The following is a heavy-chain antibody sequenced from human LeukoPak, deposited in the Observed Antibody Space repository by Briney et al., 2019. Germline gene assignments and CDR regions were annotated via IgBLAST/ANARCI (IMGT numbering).Heavy chain of an antibody. CDR1: GYTLTDHY. D-gene: IGHD2-2*01. CDR2: INPNTGGT. V-gene: IGHV1-2*02. Sequence: ASVKVSCKASGYTLTDHYVHWVRQAPGQGLEWMGWINPNTGGTNYAQKFQGRVTMTRDTSISTAYMELSRLRSDDTAVYYCARELGHCSSTSCPLYYYWGQGTLVAVSS. J-gene: IGHJ4*02. CDR3: ARELGHCSSTSCPLYYY.